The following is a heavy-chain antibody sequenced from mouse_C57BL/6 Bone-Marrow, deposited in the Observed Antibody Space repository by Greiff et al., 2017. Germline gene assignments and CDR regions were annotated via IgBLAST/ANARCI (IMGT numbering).Heavy chain of an antibody. CDR2: INPNNGGT. J-gene: IGHJ4*01. CDR1: GYTFTDYN. D-gene: IGHD1-1*01. Sequence: EVQVVESGPELVKPGASVKIPCKASGYTFTDYNMDWVKQSHGKSLEWIGDINPNNGGTIYNQKFKGKATLTVDKSSSTAYMELRSLTSEDTAVYYCAREGDYYGSSYDYAMDYWGQGTSVTVSS. V-gene: IGHV1-18*01. CDR3: AREGDYYGSSYDYAMDY.